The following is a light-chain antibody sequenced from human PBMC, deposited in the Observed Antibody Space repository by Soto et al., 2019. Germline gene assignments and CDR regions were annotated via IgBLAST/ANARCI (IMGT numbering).Light chain of an antibody. CDR3: QKNGNSRMWT. J-gene: IGKJ1*01. Sequence: ESVLTQSPGTLSLSPGERATLFCRASQSVSSSYLAWYQQKPGQAPRLLIYGASSRATDIPDRFSGSGSGTDFTLSISRLEPEDFAVYYCQKNGNSRMWTFGQGTRVDIK. CDR1: QSVSSSY. CDR2: GAS. V-gene: IGKV3-20*01.